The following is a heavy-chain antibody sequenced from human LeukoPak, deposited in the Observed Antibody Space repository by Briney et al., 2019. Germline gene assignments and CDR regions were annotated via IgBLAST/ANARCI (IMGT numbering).Heavy chain of an antibody. CDR2: INPNSGGT. CDR1: GYTFTAYY. CDR3: ATDLDGSGSYYY. D-gene: IGHD3-10*01. Sequence: GASVKVSCKASGYTFTAYYIHWVRQAPGQGLEWMGWINPNSGGTNTAQRFQGRVTMTRDTSASTAYMELRSLRSDDTAVYYCATDLDGSGSYYYWGQGTLVTVSS. J-gene: IGHJ4*02. V-gene: IGHV1-2*02.